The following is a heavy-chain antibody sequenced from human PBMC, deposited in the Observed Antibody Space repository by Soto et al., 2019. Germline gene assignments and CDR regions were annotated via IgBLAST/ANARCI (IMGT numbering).Heavy chain of an antibody. J-gene: IGHJ5*02. CDR3: ARDMYSSDYFVKWFEP. V-gene: IGHV3-30*04. CDR2: ISKDGMNK. D-gene: IGHD6-19*01. Sequence: QVRLVESGGGVVQPGRSLRLSCTASGFSFSSYAMYWFRQPPGKGLEWVAVISKDGMNKNYADSVKGRVIVSRDNANYSLDLQLNSLRGEDTAMYYCARDMYSSDYFVKWFEPWGQGTLVTVSS. CDR1: GFSFSSYA.